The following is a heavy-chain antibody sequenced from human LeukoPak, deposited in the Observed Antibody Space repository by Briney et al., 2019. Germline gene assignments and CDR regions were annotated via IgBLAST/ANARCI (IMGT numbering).Heavy chain of an antibody. CDR3: AAGGDQLPHDAFDI. CDR1: GGSVSSGSYY. V-gene: IGHV4-61*01. J-gene: IGHJ3*02. D-gene: IGHD2-2*01. CDR2: IYYSGST. Sequence: SETLSLTCTVSGGSVSSGSYYWSWIRQPLGKGLEWIGYIYYSGSTNYNPSLKSRVTISVDTSKNQFSLKLSSVTAADTAVYYCAAGGDQLPHDAFDIWGQGTMVTVSS.